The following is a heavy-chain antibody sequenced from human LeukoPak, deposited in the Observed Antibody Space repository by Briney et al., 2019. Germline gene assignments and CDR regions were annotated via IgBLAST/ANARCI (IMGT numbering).Heavy chain of an antibody. J-gene: IGHJ5*02. CDR1: GGSISSSC. Sequence: SETLSLNCPVSGGSISSSCWSWIRQPPGKGLEWIGYICYSGTTNYNPSLKSRVTISVDTSKNQFSLKLNSVTAADTAMYYCVTSESGPINHWGQGALVTVSS. CDR2: ICYSGTT. V-gene: IGHV4-59*01. CDR3: VTSESGPINH. D-gene: IGHD1-14*01.